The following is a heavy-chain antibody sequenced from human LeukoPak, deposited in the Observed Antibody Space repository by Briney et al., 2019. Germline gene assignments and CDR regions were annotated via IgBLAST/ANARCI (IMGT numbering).Heavy chain of an antibody. CDR2: ISSSGSTI. J-gene: IGHJ4*02. Sequence: GGSLRLSCAACGFTFSDYYMSWIRQAPGKGLEWVSYISSSGSTIYYADSVKGRFTISRDNAKNSLYLQMNSLRAEDMAVYYCARGEYPPYFDYWGQGTLVTVSS. CDR3: ARGEYPPYFDY. D-gene: IGHD2-2*01. V-gene: IGHV3-11*01. CDR1: GFTFSDYY.